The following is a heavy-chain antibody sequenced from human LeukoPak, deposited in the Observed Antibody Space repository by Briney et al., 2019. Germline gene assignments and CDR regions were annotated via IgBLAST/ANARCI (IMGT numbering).Heavy chain of an antibody. CDR1: GFTFSSYE. CDR3: ARDDDYGDYVFDY. V-gene: IGHV3-48*03. Sequence: GGSLRLSCAASGFTFSSYEMNWVRQAPGKGLEWVSYISSSGSTIYYADSVKGRFTISRDNAKNSLYLQMNSLRAEGTAVYYCARDDDYGDYVFDYWGQGTLVTVSS. J-gene: IGHJ4*02. CDR2: ISSSGSTI. D-gene: IGHD4-17*01.